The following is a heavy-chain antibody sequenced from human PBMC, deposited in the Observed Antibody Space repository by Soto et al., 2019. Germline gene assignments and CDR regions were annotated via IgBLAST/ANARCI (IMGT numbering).Heavy chain of an antibody. Sequence: PSETLSLTCAVYGGSFSGYYWSWIRQPPGKGLEWIGEINHSGSTNYNPSLKSRVTISVDTSKNQFSLKLSSVTAADTAVYYCARELARSTSRPNWYFDRWGRGTLVTVAS. D-gene: IGHD2-2*01. J-gene: IGHJ2*01. CDR3: ARELARSTSRPNWYFDR. CDR2: INHSGST. CDR1: GGSFSGYY. V-gene: IGHV4-34*01.